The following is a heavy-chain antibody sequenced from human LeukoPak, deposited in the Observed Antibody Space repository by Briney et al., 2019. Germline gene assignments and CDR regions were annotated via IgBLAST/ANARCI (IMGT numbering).Heavy chain of an antibody. CDR2: ISSTGSNI. Sequence: GGSLRLSCAASGFTFSTYEMNWVRQAPGKGLEWVSYISSTGSNIYYADSVKGRFTISRDNAKNSLYLLMNSLRTEDTAVYSCAATYYYDGSGDYWGQGTLVTVSS. D-gene: IGHD3-22*01. V-gene: IGHV3-48*03. J-gene: IGHJ4*02. CDR3: AATYYYDGSGDY. CDR1: GFTFSTYE.